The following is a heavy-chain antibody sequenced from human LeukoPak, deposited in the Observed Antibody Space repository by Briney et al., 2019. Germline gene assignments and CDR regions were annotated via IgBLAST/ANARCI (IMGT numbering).Heavy chain of an antibody. CDR2: IYYSGST. J-gene: IGHJ4*02. Sequence: AETLSLTCTVSGGSISSYYWSWIRQPPGKGLEWIGYIYYSGSTNYNPSLKSRVTISVDTSKNQFSLKPSSVTAADTAVYYCARVDSSGWYRVYWGQGTLVTVSS. V-gene: IGHV4-59*01. CDR1: GGSISSYY. CDR3: ARVDSSGWYRVY. D-gene: IGHD6-19*01.